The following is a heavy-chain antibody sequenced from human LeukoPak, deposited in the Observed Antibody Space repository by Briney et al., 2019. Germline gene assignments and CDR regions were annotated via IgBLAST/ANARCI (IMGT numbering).Heavy chain of an antibody. V-gene: IGHV4-34*01. CDR3: ARARRRVIAVAGTSLSWYLDL. CDR1: GGSISSYY. Sequence: PSETLSLTCTVSGGSISSYYWSWIRQPPGKGLEWIGEINHSGSTNYNPSLKSRVTISVDTSKNQFSLKLSSVTAADTAVYYCARARRRVIAVAGTSLSWYLDLWGRGTLVTVSS. J-gene: IGHJ2*01. D-gene: IGHD6-19*01. CDR2: INHSGST.